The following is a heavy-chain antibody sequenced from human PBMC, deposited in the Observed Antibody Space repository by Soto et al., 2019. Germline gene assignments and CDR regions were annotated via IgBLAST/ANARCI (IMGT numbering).Heavy chain of an antibody. CDR3: AREGRLHWFES. CDR1: GDSIKTETW. V-gene: IGHV4-4*02. CDR2: IKHTGDA. Sequence: SETLSLTCAVSGDSIKTETWLSWLRQLPGTGLEWIGEIKHTGDANANPALRSRVSMSVDRTKNQFFLNLRSVSAADTAVYFCAREGRLHWFESWGQGTLVTAPQ. J-gene: IGHJ5*01.